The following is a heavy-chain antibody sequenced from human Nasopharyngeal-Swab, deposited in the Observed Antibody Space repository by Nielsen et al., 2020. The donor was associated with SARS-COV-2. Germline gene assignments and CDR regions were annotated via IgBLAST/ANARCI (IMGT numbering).Heavy chain of an antibody. CDR1: GFTSSNYG. D-gene: IGHD5-24*01. V-gene: IGHV3-33*01. CDR3: ARGGWLQIITYFDL. Sequence: GSLKISCAAPGFTSSNYGMHWVRQAPGKGLEWVALIWYDGSNKYYADSVKGRFTISRDNSKNTLYLQMNSLRAEDTAVYYCARGGWLQIITYFDLWGRGTLVTVSS. J-gene: IGHJ2*01. CDR2: IWYDGSNK.